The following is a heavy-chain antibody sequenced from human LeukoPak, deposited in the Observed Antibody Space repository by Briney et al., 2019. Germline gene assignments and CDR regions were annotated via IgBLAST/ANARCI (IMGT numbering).Heavy chain of an antibody. V-gene: IGHV3-30*04. D-gene: IGHD3-22*01. J-gene: IGHJ4*02. Sequence: GGSLRLSCAASGFAFSSYAMHWVRQAPGKGLEWVAVISYNGNIKHYADSVKGRFTISRDKSKNTMYLEVNSLRAEDTAVYYCARGVGYYDSSGYSKWGQGTLVTVSS. CDR2: ISYNGNIK. CDR1: GFAFSSYA. CDR3: ARGVGYYDSSGYSK.